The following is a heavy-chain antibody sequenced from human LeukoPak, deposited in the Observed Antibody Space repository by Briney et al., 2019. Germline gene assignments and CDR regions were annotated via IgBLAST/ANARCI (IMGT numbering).Heavy chain of an antibody. D-gene: IGHD2-15*01. CDR1: GGSFSGYY. Sequence: SETLSLTCAVYGGSFSGYYWSWICQPPGKGLEWIGEINHSGSTNYNPSLKSRVTISVDTSKNQFSLKLSSVTAADTAIYYCARDRSGGYNWFDPWGQGTLVTVSS. J-gene: IGHJ5*02. CDR2: INHSGST. CDR3: ARDRSGGYNWFDP. V-gene: IGHV4-34*01.